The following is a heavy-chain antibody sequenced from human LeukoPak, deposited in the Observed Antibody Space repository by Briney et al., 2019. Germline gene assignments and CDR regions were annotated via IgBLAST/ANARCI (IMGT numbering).Heavy chain of an antibody. J-gene: IGHJ6*03. CDR3: ARASRGSSNGYYYYMDV. D-gene: IGHD1-26*01. Sequence: PSQTLSLTCTVSGGSISSGSYYWGWIRQPPGKGLEWIGSIYYSGSTYYNPSLKSRVTISVDTSKNQFSLKLSSVTAADTAVYYCARASRGSSNGYYYYMDVWGNGTTVTVSS. CDR1: GGSISSGSYY. V-gene: IGHV4-39*07. CDR2: IYYSGST.